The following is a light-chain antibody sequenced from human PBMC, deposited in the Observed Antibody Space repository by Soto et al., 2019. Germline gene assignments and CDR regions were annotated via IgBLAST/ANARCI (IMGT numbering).Light chain of an antibody. Sequence: DIPLTQSPSSVSASVGERVTITCRASQGISSWLAWYQQKPGKAPKLLIYDASSLESGVPSRFSGSGSGTEFTLTISSLQPDEFATYYCQQYNSYSRTVGQGTKVDIK. CDR1: QGISSW. CDR2: DAS. J-gene: IGKJ1*01. CDR3: QQYNSYSRT. V-gene: IGKV1-5*01.